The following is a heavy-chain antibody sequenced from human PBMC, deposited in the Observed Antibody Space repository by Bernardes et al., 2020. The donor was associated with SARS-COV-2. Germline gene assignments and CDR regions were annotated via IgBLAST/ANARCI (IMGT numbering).Heavy chain of an antibody. D-gene: IGHD2-15*01. V-gene: IGHV1-18*04. CDR3: ALDTDCSRTACYLVS. J-gene: IGHJ4*02. CDR2: ITTFNGYA. Sequence: ASVKVSCKAPDFTLMTYGLSWVRQAPGQGLEWMGWITTFNGYATYAQKFQGRVTLTTDTATNTAYMELTSLRFEDTATYFCALDTDCSRTACYLVSWGPGTLVTVSA. CDR1: DFTLMTYG.